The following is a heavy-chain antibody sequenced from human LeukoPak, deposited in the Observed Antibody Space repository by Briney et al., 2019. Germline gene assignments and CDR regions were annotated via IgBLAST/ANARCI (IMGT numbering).Heavy chain of an antibody. V-gene: IGHV1-69*13. CDR2: IIPIFGTA. D-gene: IGHD3-10*01. J-gene: IGHJ5*02. Sequence: ASVKVSCKASGGTFSSYAISWVRQAPGQGLEWMGGIIPIFGTANYAQKFQGRVTITADESTSTAYMELSSLRSEDTAVYYCARDRVTMVRGSWFDPWGQGTLVTVSS. CDR3: ARDRVTMVRGSWFDP. CDR1: GGTFSSYA.